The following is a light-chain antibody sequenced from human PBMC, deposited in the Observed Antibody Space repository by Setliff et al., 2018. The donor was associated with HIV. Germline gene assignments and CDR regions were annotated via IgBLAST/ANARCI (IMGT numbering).Light chain of an antibody. Sequence: QTVVSQESSFSVSPGGTVTLTCGLSSGSVSTSSYPSWYQQTPGQAPRTLIYSTNTRCSGVPDRFSGSILGNKAALTITGAQAEDESDYYCVLYLGSGIAIFGGGTKVPS. J-gene: IGLJ2*01. CDR2: STN. V-gene: IGLV8-61*01. CDR1: SGSVSTSSY. CDR3: VLYLGSGIAI.